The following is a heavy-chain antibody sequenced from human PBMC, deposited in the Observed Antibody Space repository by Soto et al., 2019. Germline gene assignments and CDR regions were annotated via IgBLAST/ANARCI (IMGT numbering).Heavy chain of an antibody. J-gene: IGHJ3*01. D-gene: IGHD3-16*01. V-gene: IGHV3-74*01. CDR1: GFTFSGYW. CDR3: ARPRGMANSAFGL. CDR2: VNPDGSGT. Sequence: EVQLVESGGGLVQPGGSLRLSCAASGFTFSGYWMNWVRLVPGKGLVGVSRVNPDGSGTDYADFVEGRFTISRDNARNTLFLQMKSLRGEDTAVYYCARPRGMANSAFGLWGQGTMVTVSS.